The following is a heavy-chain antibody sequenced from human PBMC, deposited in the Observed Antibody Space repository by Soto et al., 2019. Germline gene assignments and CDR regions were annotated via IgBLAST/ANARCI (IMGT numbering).Heavy chain of an antibody. CDR3: ARVPWGVVVTAGPDI. CDR2: IYHSGST. V-gene: IGHV4-4*02. CDR1: GGSISNNNW. J-gene: IGHJ3*02. Sequence: PSETLSLTCAVSGGSISNNNWWSWVSQPPGKGLEWIGEIYHSGSTNYNPSLKSRVTISVDKSKNQFSLKLSSVTAADTAVYYCARVPWGVVVTAGPDIWGQGTMVTVSS. D-gene: IGHD2-21*02.